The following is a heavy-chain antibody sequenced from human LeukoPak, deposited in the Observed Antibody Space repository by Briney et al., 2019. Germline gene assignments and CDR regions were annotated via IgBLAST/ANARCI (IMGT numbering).Heavy chain of an antibody. CDR3: ARLAKIDGWFDP. J-gene: IGHJ5*02. Sequence: AASVKVSCKASRGTFSSYAISWVRQAPGQGLEWMGGIIPIFGTANYAQKFQGRVTITTDESTSTAYMELSSLRSEDTAVYYCARLAKIDGWFDPWGQGTLVTVSS. D-gene: IGHD2-21*01. CDR2: IIPIFGTA. V-gene: IGHV1-69*05. CDR1: RGTFSSYA.